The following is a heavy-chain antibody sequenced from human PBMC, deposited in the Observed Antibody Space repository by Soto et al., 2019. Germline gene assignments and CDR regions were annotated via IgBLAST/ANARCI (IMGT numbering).Heavy chain of an antibody. Sequence: GVSLRLSCAASGFTFSSYGMHWVRQAPGKGLEWVAVIWYDGSNKYYADSVKGRFTISRDNSKNTLYLQMNSLRAEDTAVYYCARDRADIVATIGRDDYFDYWGQGTLVTVSS. CDR1: GFTFSSYG. CDR2: IWYDGSNK. CDR3: ARDRADIVATIGRDDYFDY. D-gene: IGHD5-12*01. V-gene: IGHV3-33*01. J-gene: IGHJ4*02.